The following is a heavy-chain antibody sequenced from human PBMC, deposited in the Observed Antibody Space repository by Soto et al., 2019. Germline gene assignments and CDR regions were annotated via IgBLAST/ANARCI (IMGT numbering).Heavy chain of an antibody. V-gene: IGHV1-58*01. CDR1: GFTFTSSA. D-gene: IGHD2-2*01. CDR3: AAGLIVVVPTHYYYYCMDV. J-gene: IGHJ6*02. CDR2: IVVGSGNT. Sequence: QMQLVQSGPEVKKPGTSVKVSCKASGFTFTSSAVQWVRQARGQRLEWIGWIVVGSGNTNYAQKFQERVTITRDMSTSAAYMELSSLRSEDTAVYYCAAGLIVVVPTHYYYYCMDVWGQGTTVTVSS.